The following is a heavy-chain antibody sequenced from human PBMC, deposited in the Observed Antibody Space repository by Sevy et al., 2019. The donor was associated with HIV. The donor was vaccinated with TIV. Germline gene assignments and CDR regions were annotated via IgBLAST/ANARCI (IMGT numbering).Heavy chain of an antibody. V-gene: IGHV3-30*18. J-gene: IGHJ6*02. CDR3: ANAYSGSYSHSYLYALDV. CDR1: GFSFSYYG. CDR2: ISHDGINE. D-gene: IGHD1-26*01. Sequence: GGSLRLSCIGSGFSFSYYGIHWVRQAPGKGLDWVALISHDGINEYYADSVKGRFTISRDNSKNTVYLEMNGLRNEDTAIYFWANAYSGSYSHSYLYALDVWGQGTTVTVSS.